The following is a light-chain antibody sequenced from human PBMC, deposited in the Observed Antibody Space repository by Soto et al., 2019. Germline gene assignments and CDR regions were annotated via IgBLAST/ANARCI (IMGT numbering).Light chain of an antibody. J-gene: IGLJ1*01. CDR2: EVS. CDR1: SSDVGSYNY. Sequence: QSALTQPASVSGSPGQSITISCAGTSSDVGSYNYVSWYQQHPDKAPKLILYEVSRRPSGVSNRFSGSKSGNTASLTISGLLAEDEADYSCSSYTNTSTLVFGTGTKVTVL. V-gene: IGLV2-14*03. CDR3: SSYTNTSTLV.